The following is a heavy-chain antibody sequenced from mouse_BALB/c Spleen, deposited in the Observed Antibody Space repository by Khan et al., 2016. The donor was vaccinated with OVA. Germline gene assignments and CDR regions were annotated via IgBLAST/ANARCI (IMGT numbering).Heavy chain of an antibody. CDR2: VNPNNGGT. V-gene: IGHV1-26*01. Sequence: VQLKQSGPDLVKPGASVNISCKASGYSFTLYYMPWVRQSHGKSLECIGRVNPNNGGTSYNQKFKGKAILTVDKSSTTAYMELRSLTSEDSAVYYCVRWYDFVDYWGQGTLVTVSA. D-gene: IGHD2-14*01. CDR3: VRWYDFVDY. J-gene: IGHJ3*01. CDR1: GYSFTLYY.